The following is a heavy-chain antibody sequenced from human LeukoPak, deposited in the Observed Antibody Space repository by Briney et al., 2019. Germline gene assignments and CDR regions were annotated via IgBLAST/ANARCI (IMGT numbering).Heavy chain of an antibody. J-gene: IGHJ4*02. CDR2: IYYSGST. V-gene: IGHV4-59*01. D-gene: IGHD3-9*01. CDR3: ARGRGDILTGPTPYYFDY. CDR1: GGSISSYY. Sequence: MSSETLSLTCTVSGGSISSYYWSWIRQPPGKGLEWIGYIYYSGSTNYNPSLKSRVTISVATSKNQFSLKLSSVTAADTAVYYCARGRGDILTGPTPYYFDYWGQGTLVTVSS.